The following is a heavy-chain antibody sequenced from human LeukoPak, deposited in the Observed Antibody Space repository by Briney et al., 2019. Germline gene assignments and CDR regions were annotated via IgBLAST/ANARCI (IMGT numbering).Heavy chain of an antibody. Sequence: SETLSLTCTVSGGSISSGDYYWSWIRQPPGKGLEWIGYIYYSGTAYYNPSLKSRVTISVDTSKNQFSLKLSSVTAADTAVYYCARRDPSYSSFDYWGQGTLVTVSS. D-gene: IGHD6-19*01. CDR1: GGSISSGDYY. J-gene: IGHJ4*02. CDR3: ARRDPSYSSFDY. V-gene: IGHV4-30-4*08. CDR2: IYYSGTA.